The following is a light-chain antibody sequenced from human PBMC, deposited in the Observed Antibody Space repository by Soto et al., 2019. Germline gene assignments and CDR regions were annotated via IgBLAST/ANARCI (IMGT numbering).Light chain of an antibody. CDR3: QQGYTTPLT. CDR1: QSISFW. Sequence: DIQMTQSPSTLSASVGDRVTITCRASQSISFWLAWYQQRPGKAPKLLIYDASQLESGVPSRFSGRGSGTEVTLTISSLHPDDFATYSCQQGYTTPLTFGGGTKVEVK. V-gene: IGKV1-5*01. J-gene: IGKJ4*01. CDR2: DAS.